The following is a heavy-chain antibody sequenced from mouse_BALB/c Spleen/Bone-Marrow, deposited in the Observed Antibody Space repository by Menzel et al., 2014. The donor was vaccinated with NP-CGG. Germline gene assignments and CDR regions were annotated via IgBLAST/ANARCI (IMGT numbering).Heavy chain of an antibody. CDR3: ARGGLYDGMDY. Sequence: EVQLQQSGAELVKPGASVKLSCTASGFNIKDTYMHWVKQRPEQGLEWIGRIDPANGNTKYDPKFQGKATITADTSSSTAYLQLSSLTSEDTAVYYCARGGLYDGMDYWGQGTTLTVSS. V-gene: IGHV14-3*02. D-gene: IGHD2-3*01. J-gene: IGHJ2*01. CDR1: GFNIKDTY. CDR2: IDPANGNT.